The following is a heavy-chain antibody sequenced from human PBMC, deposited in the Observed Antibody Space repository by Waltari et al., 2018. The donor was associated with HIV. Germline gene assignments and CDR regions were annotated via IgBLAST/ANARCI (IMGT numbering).Heavy chain of an antibody. Sequence: QLQLQESGPGLVKPSETLSLTCTVSGGSISSRSYYWGWIRQPPGKGLEWIGSIYYSGSTYYNPSLKSRVTISVDTSKNQFSLKLSSVTAADTAVYYCANTAGARSYYFDYWGQGTLVTVSS. CDR2: IYYSGST. D-gene: IGHD2-8*02. CDR1: GGSISSRSYY. V-gene: IGHV4-39*01. J-gene: IGHJ4*02. CDR3: ANTAGARSYYFDY.